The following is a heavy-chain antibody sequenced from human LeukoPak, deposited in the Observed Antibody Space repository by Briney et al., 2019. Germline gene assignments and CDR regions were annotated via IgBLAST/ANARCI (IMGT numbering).Heavy chain of an antibody. D-gene: IGHD1-26*01. CDR3: ARVSGNYYRIDY. Sequence: SETLSLTCAVYGGSFSGYYWSWIRQPPGKGMEWIGEIHHSGSTNYNPSLKSRVTISVDTSKNQFSLKLSSVTAADTAAYYCARVSGNYYRIDYWGRGTLVTVSS. CDR1: GGSFSGYY. CDR2: IHHSGST. V-gene: IGHV4-34*01. J-gene: IGHJ4*02.